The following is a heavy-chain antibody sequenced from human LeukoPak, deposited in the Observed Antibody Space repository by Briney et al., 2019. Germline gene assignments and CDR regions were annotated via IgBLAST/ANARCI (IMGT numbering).Heavy chain of an antibody. D-gene: IGHD1-14*01. V-gene: IGHV3-30*02. J-gene: IGHJ4*02. Sequence: GGSLRLSCAASGFTFSGSGMHWVRQAPGKGLEWVAFIRSDGSNKYYADSVKGRFTISRDNSKNTLYLQMNSLRAEDTAVYYCAKDSRNLPFDYWGQGTLVTVSS. CDR1: GFTFSGSG. CDR2: IRSDGSNK. CDR3: AKDSRNLPFDY.